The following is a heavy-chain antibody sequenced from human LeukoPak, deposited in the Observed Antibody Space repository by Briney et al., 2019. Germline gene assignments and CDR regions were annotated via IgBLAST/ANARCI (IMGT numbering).Heavy chain of an antibody. CDR1: GFTFSSYE. D-gene: IGHD1-1*01. CDR2: ISGGGSTI. CDR3: ARVLAVQGLGMDV. Sequence: GGSPRLSCAASGFTFSSYEMNWVRQAPGKGLEWISYISGGGSTIYYADSVKGRFTISRDNAKNSLYLQMNSLRAEDTAVYYCARVLAVQGLGMDVWGQGTTVTVSS. J-gene: IGHJ6*02. V-gene: IGHV3-48*03.